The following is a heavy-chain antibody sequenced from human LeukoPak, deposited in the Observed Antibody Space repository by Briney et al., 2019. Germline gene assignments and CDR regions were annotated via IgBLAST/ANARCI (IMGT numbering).Heavy chain of an antibody. CDR3: AKVLDLGYCSGGSCKNDDYFDY. J-gene: IGHJ4*02. D-gene: IGHD2-15*01. CDR1: GFTFSSYA. CDR2: ISGSGGST. Sequence: GGSLRLSCAASGFTFSSYAMSWVRQAPGKGLEWVSAISGSGGSTYYADSVKGRFTIPRDNSKNTLYLQMNSLRAEDTAVHYCAKVLDLGYCSGGSCKNDDYFDYWGQGTLVTASS. V-gene: IGHV3-23*01.